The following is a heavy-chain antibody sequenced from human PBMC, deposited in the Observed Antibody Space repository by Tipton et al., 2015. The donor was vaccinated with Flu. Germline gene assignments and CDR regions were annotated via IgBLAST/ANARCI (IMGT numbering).Heavy chain of an antibody. CDR1: GGFVNRGFYY. J-gene: IGHJ6*03. D-gene: IGHD6-6*01. CDR2: VYYSGST. CDR3: ARVVGESPYYYYYYMDV. Sequence: TLSLTCTVSGGFVNRGFYYWSWIRQPPGKGLEWIGYVYYSGSTNYNPSLKSRVTMSVDTSKTQLSLKLTSVTAADTAVYYCARVVGESPYYYYYYMDVWGKGTTVTVSS. V-gene: IGHV4-61*01.